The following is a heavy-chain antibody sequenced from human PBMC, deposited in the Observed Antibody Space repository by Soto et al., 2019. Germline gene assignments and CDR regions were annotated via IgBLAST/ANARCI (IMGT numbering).Heavy chain of an antibody. CDR3: ARMYGDYNYYGLDG. V-gene: IGHV2-26*01. CDR2: FFSDAER. D-gene: IGHD4-17*01. J-gene: IGHJ6*02. Sequence: QVTLKESGPVLVKPTETLTLTCSVSGFSLTNGRMGVSWIRQPPGKALEWLAHFFSDAERSYSTSMQSRLNMYKDSSGSQVVLTMTNMAPADTATYFCARMYGDYNYYGLDGWGHGIAVTVSS. CDR1: GFSLTNGRMG.